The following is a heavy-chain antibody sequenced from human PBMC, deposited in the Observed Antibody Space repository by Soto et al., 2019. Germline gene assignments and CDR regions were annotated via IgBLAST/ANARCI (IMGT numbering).Heavy chain of an antibody. D-gene: IGHD3-10*01. Sequence: QVQLQESGPGLVKPSQTLSLTCTVSGASISSGGYYWSWIRQHPGKGLEWIGYIYYSGSTYYNPSLKSRVTISVDTSKNHFSLKLSSVTAADTAVYYCARVPYYYGSGSSTTDYWGQGTLVTVSS. CDR3: ARVPYYYGSGSSTTDY. V-gene: IGHV4-31*03. CDR2: IYYSGST. CDR1: GASISSGGYY. J-gene: IGHJ4*02.